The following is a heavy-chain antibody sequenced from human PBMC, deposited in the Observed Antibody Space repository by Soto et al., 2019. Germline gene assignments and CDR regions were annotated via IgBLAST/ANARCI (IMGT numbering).Heavy chain of an antibody. CDR3: ARGRGSGWYNWFDP. D-gene: IGHD6-19*01. V-gene: IGHV4-59*01. CDR2: IYYSGST. CDR1: GGSISSYY. J-gene: IGHJ5*02. Sequence: SETLSLTCTVSGGSISSYYWSWIRQPPGKGLEWIGYIYYSGSTNYNPSLKSRVTISVDTSKNQFSLKLSSVTAADTAVYYCARGRGSGWYNWFDPWGQGTLVTVSS.